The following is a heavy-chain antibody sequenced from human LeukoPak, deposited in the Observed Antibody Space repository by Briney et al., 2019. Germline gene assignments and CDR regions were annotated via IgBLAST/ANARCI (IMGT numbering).Heavy chain of an antibody. CDR2: IIPILGIA. Sequence: SVKVSCKASGGTFSSYAISWVRQAPGQGLEWMGRIIPILGIANYAQKFQGRVTITADKSTSTAYMELSSLRPEDTAVYYCARDRTTYYYGSGSEGGSDYWGQGTLVTVSS. D-gene: IGHD3-10*01. V-gene: IGHV1-69*04. CDR1: GGTFSSYA. J-gene: IGHJ4*02. CDR3: ARDRTTYYYGSGSEGGSDY.